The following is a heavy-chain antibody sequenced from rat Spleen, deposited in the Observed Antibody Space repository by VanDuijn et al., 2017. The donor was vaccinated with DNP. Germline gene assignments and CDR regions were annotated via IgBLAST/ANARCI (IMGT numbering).Heavy chain of an antibody. D-gene: IGHD1-1*01. J-gene: IGHJ3*01. CDR2: ISPGGGNT. CDR1: GFTFSNFY. Sequence: EVQLVESGGGLVQPGRSMKLSCAASGFTFSNFYMAWVRQAPTEGLEWVAAISPGGGNTYFRDSVKGRFTISRDNARGTLYLQMDSLRSEETATYYCAVYFYSGDNWFAYWGQGTLVTVSS. V-gene: IGHV5S11*01. CDR3: AVYFYSGDNWFAY.